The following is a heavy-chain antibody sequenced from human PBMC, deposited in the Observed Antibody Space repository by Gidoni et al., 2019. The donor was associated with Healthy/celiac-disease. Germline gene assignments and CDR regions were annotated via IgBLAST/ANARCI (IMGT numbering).Heavy chain of an antibody. Sequence: EGKLVEAGGGLVQPGRSLRRSCAAAGLTCDDYAMPWVRQAPGKGLGWVSRISWNSGSIGYADSVKGRFTISRDTAKNSLYLQMNSLRAEDTALYYCAQDGQQQLEYFDYWGQGTLVTVSS. D-gene: IGHD6-13*01. J-gene: IGHJ4*02. CDR3: AQDGQQQLEYFDY. V-gene: IGHV3-9*01. CDR1: GLTCDDYA. CDR2: ISWNSGSI.